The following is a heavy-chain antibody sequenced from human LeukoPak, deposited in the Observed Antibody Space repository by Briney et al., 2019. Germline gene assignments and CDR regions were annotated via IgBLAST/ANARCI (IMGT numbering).Heavy chain of an antibody. CDR3: ARDGYSGNDGL. V-gene: IGHV4-39*07. J-gene: IGHJ4*02. Sequence: SETLSLTCTVSGGSISSSGYYWGWIRQPPGKGLEWIGSIYYSGSTYYNPSLKSRVTISVDTSKNQFSLKLSSVTAADTAVYYCARDGYSGNDGLWGQGTLVTVSS. CDR1: GGSISSSGYY. CDR2: IYYSGST. D-gene: IGHD5-12*01.